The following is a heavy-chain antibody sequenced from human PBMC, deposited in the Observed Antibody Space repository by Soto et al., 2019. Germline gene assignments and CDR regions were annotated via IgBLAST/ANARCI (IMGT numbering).Heavy chain of an antibody. Sequence: PGGSLRLSCAASGFTFSSYAMSWVRQAPGKGLEWVSAISGSGGSTYYADSVKGRFTISRDNSKNTLYLQMNSLRAEDTAVYYCAFTPDDYSNRYYFDYWGQGTLVTVSS. D-gene: IGHD4-4*01. J-gene: IGHJ4*02. V-gene: IGHV3-23*01. CDR3: AFTPDDYSNRYYFDY. CDR1: GFTFSSYA. CDR2: ISGSGGST.